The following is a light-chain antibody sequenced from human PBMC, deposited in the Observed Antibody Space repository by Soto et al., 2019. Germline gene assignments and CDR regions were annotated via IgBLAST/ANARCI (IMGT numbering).Light chain of an antibody. V-gene: IGKV3-20*01. CDR3: HQYGYSPNT. CDR1: RSVSSRY. J-gene: IGKJ2*01. CDR2: GTS. Sequence: EIVLTQYPGTLSLSPGERATLSCRASRSVSSRYFAWYQQRPGQAPRLLIYGTSNRATGIPDKFSGSGSGTDFTLTISRLEPEDFAVYFCHQYGYSPNTFGQGTKLEIK.